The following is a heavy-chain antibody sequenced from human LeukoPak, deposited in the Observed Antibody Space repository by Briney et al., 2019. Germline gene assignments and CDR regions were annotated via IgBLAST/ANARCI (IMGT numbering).Heavy chain of an antibody. CDR1: GFTFSSYG. CDR3: ARGSGVSYYYYMDV. V-gene: IGHV3-48*01. CDR2: ISSSSSTI. Sequence: GGSLRLSCAASGFTFSSYGMTWVRQAPGKGLEWVSYISSSSSTIYYADSVKGRFTISRDNAKNSLYLQLNSLRAEDTAVYYCARGSGVSYYYYMDVWGKGTTVTVSS. J-gene: IGHJ6*03. D-gene: IGHD1-26*01.